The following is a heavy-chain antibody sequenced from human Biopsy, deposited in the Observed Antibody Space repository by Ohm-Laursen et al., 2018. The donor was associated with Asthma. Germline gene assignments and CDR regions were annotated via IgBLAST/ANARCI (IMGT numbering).Heavy chain of an antibody. V-gene: IGHV3-33*01. CDR2: IWYDGSNK. D-gene: IGHD3-22*01. Sequence: SLRLSCAAPGSTFSSYGMHWVRQAPGKGLEWVAVIWYDGSNKYYADSVKGRFTISRDNSKNTLYLQMNSLRAEDTAVYYCARDPAGYYYFDYWGQGTLVTVSS. CDR1: GSTFSSYG. J-gene: IGHJ4*02. CDR3: ARDPAGYYYFDY.